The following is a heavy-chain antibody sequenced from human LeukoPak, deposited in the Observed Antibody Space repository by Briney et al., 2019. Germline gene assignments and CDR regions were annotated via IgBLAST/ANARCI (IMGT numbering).Heavy chain of an antibody. V-gene: IGHV4-59*01. Sequence: LETLSLTCTVSGGSISSYYWSWIRQPPGKGPEWIGYIYYSGSTNYNPSLKSRVTISVDTSKNQFSLKLSSVTAADTAVYYCARDRGSGWYPDAFDIWGQGTMVTVSS. J-gene: IGHJ3*02. CDR2: IYYSGST. CDR3: ARDRGSGWYPDAFDI. D-gene: IGHD6-19*01. CDR1: GGSISSYY.